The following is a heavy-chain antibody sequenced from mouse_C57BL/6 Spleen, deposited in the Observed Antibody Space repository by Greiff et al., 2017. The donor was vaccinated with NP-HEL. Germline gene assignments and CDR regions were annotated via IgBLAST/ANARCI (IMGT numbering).Heavy chain of an antibody. CDR3: ARGDYERYWYFDV. J-gene: IGHJ1*03. CDR2: IYPGDGDT. D-gene: IGHD2-4*01. Sequence: QVQLKQSGAELVKPGASVKISCKASGYAFSSYWMNWVQQRPGKGLEWIGQIYPGDGDTDYNGKFTGKATLTASQSSSTDYMQLSSLTSEDSAVYFCARGDYERYWYFDVWGTGTTVTVSS. CDR1: GYAFSSYW. V-gene: IGHV1-80*01.